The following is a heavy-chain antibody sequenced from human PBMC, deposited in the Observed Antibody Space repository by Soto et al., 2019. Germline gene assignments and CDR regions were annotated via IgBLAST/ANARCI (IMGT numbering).Heavy chain of an antibody. J-gene: IGHJ4*02. CDR1: GFTFSDYY. D-gene: IGHD3-10*02. V-gene: IGHV3-11*06. CDR3: ARSGDNYNVLDY. Sequence: PGGSLRLSCVASGFTFSDYYMSWVRQAPGKGLEWLSYSSNSGTYTKHAGSVKGRFSISRDNAKNSLYLQINSLRGEDTAIYYCARSGDNYNVLDYWGQGTPVTVSS. CDR2: SSNSGTYT.